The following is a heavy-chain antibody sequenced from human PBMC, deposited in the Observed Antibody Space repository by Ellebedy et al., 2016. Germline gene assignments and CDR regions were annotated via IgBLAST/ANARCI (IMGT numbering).Heavy chain of an antibody. CDR1: GGSISSYY. V-gene: IGHV4-34*01. CDR3: ARGEIRYFDY. CDR2: INHSGST. D-gene: IGHD3-9*01. Sequence: SETLSLTCTVSGGSISSYYWSWIRQPPGKGLEWIGEINHSGSTNYNPSLKSRVTISVDTSKNQFSLKLSSVTAADTAVYYCARGEIRYFDYWGQGTLVTVSS. J-gene: IGHJ4*02.